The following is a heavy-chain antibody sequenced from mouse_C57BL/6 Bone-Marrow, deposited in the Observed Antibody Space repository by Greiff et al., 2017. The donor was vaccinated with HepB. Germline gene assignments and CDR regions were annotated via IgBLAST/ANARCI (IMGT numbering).Heavy chain of an antibody. CDR1: GFNIKDYY. V-gene: IGHV14-1*01. D-gene: IGHD1-1*01. J-gene: IGHJ3*01. CDR2: IDPEDGDT. CDR3: TTHYYGSKGGFDY. Sequence: VQLKQSGAELVRPGASVKLSCTASGFNIKDYYMHWVKQRPEQGLEWIGRIDPEDGDTEYAPKFQGKATMTADTSSNTAYLQLSSLTSEDTAVYYCTTHYYGSKGGFDYWGQGTLVTVSA.